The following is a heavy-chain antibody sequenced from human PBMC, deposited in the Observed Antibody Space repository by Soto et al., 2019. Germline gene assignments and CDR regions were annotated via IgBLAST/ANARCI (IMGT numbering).Heavy chain of an antibody. Sequence: SENLSLTCTVSGGSISSGDYYWSWIRQPPGKGLEWIGYIYYSGSTYYNPSLKSRVTISVDTSKNQFSLKLSSVTAADTAVYYCARGQGGEYYYDCRGCQPPRSSDYWCQGTLGT. CDR2: IYYSGST. CDR1: GGSISSGDYY. V-gene: IGHV4-30-4*01. D-gene: IGHD3-22*01. CDR3: ARGQGGEYYYDCRGCQPPRSSDY. J-gene: IGHJ4*02.